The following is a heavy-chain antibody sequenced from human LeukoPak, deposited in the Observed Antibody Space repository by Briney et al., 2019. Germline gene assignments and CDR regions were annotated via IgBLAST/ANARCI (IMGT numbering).Heavy chain of an antibody. CDR2: IYYSGST. CDR1: GGSISSSSYY. D-gene: IGHD3-10*01. V-gene: IGHV4-39*07. CDR3: ANLRNMVRGVPADY. Sequence: PSETLSLTCTASGGSISSSSYYWGWIRQPPGKGLEWIGSIYYSGSTYYNPSLKSRVTISVDTSKNQFSLKLSSVTAADTAVYYCANLRNMVRGVPADYWGQGTLVTVSS. J-gene: IGHJ4*02.